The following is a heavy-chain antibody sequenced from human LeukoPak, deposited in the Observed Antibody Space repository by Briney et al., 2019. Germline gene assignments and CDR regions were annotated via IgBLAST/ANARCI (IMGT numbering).Heavy chain of an antibody. Sequence: RPGGSLRLSCAASGFTFDDFGMSWVRQAPGKGLEWVSGINWNGGSTGYADSVKGRFTISRGKAKNSLYLQMNSLRAEDTALYYCARGPFWSGSTYYLDYWGQGTLVTVSA. CDR2: INWNGGST. CDR1: GFTFDDFG. CDR3: ARGPFWSGSTYYLDY. J-gene: IGHJ4*02. V-gene: IGHV3-20*04. D-gene: IGHD3-3*01.